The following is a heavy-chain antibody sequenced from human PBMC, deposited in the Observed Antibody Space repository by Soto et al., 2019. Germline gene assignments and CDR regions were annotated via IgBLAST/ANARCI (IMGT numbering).Heavy chain of an antibody. Sequence: WGSLRLSCAASGFSFSSHWMSWVRQAPGKGLEWVANIKQDGNDKRYVDSVKGRFTISRDNAKSSLYLQMNSLRAEDTAVYYCARYSYSSGPQDSWGQGTLVTVSS. V-gene: IGHV3-7*03. J-gene: IGHJ4*02. CDR2: IKQDGNDK. CDR3: ARYSYSSGPQDS. D-gene: IGHD6-19*01. CDR1: GFSFSSHW.